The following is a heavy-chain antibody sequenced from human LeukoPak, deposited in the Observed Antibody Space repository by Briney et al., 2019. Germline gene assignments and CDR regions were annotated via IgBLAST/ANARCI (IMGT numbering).Heavy chain of an antibody. Sequence: PGGSLRLSCVASGFSFSGIWMNWVRQTPGKGLEWVANIQQDGSEKYYVDSVKGRFIISRDNAKNSLYLQMNSLRAEDTAVYYCARVRKLRTRGVMDPLDYWGQGALVTVSS. J-gene: IGHJ4*02. CDR3: ARVRKLRTRGVMDPLDY. V-gene: IGHV3-7*01. CDR1: GFSFSGIW. D-gene: IGHD3-10*01. CDR2: IQQDGSEK.